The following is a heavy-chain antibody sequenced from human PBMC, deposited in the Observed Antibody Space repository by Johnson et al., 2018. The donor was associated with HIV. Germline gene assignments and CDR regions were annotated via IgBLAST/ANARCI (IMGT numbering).Heavy chain of an antibody. CDR3: ARDPFNPAGSDAFDI. CDR1: GFTFSDYY. Sequence: QVQLVESGGGLVQPGRSLRLSCAASGFTFSDYYMSWIRQAPGKGLEWVSYISSSGSTIYYADSVKGRFTISRDNAKNSLFLQMNSLRTEDTGVYYCARDPFNPAGSDAFDIWGQGTMVTVSS. CDR2: ISSSGSTI. J-gene: IGHJ3*02. D-gene: IGHD2-15*01. V-gene: IGHV3-11*04.